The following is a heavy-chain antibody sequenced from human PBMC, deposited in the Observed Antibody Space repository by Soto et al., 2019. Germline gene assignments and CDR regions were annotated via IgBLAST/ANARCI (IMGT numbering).Heavy chain of an antibody. CDR2: ISYGGSNK. Sequence: PGESLKISCAASGFTFSSYGMHWVRQAPGKGLEWVAVISYGGSNKYYADSVKGRFTISRDNSKNTLYLQMNSLRAEDTAVYYCATAPAYGDYYFDYWGQGALVTVSS. V-gene: IGHV3-30*03. CDR1: GFTFSSYG. CDR3: ATAPAYGDYYFDY. J-gene: IGHJ4*02. D-gene: IGHD4-17*01.